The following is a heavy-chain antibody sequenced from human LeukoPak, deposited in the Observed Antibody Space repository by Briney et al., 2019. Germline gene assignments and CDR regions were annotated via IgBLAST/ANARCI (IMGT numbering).Heavy chain of an antibody. Sequence: SETLSLTCTVSGGSIVSDDYYWSWIRQPPGKGLEWIWYIHYSGSTYYNPSLKSPVTISVDTSKNQFSLKLSSVTAADTAVYYCARDVGYSFGGPSNWFDPWGQGTLVTVSS. V-gene: IGHV4-30-4*01. D-gene: IGHD5-18*01. CDR1: GGSIVSDDYY. CDR3: ARDVGYSFGGPSNWFDP. CDR2: IHYSGST. J-gene: IGHJ5*02.